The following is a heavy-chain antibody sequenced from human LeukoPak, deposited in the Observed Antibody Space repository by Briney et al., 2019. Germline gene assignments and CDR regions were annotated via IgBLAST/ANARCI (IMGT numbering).Heavy chain of an antibody. CDR3: ARFGDSSSWYSLPRFDY. Sequence: GGSLRLSCAASGFTFSSYWMSWVRQAPGKGLEWVANIKQDGSEKYYVDSVKGRFTISRDNAKNSLYLQMNSLRAEDTAVYYCARFGDSSSWYSLPRFDYWGQGTLVTVSS. CDR2: IKQDGSEK. J-gene: IGHJ4*02. D-gene: IGHD6-13*01. V-gene: IGHV3-7*01. CDR1: GFTFSSYW.